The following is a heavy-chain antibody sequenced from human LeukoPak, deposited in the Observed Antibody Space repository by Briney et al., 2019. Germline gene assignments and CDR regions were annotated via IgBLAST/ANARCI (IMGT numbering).Heavy chain of an antibody. Sequence: SETLSLTCAVYGESFSGYYWSWIRQPPGKGLEWIGEINHSGSTNYNPSLKSRVTISVDTSKNQFSLKLSSVTAADTAVYYCARGSGDIYGMDVWGKGTTVTVSS. CDR1: GESFSGYY. CDR3: ARGSGDIYGMDV. D-gene: IGHD3-10*01. V-gene: IGHV4-34*01. J-gene: IGHJ6*04. CDR2: INHSGST.